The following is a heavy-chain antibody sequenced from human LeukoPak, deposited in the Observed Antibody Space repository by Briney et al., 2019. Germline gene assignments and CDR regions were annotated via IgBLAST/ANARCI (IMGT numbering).Heavy chain of an antibody. CDR3: ASANRDYFDY. D-gene: IGHD1-14*01. Sequence: SETLPLTCAVYGGSFSGYYWSWIRQPPGKGLEWIGEINHSGSTNYNPSLKSRVTISVDTSKNQFSLKLSSVTAADTAVYYCASANRDYFDYWGQGTLVAVSS. J-gene: IGHJ4*02. V-gene: IGHV4-34*01. CDR1: GGSFSGYY. CDR2: INHSGST.